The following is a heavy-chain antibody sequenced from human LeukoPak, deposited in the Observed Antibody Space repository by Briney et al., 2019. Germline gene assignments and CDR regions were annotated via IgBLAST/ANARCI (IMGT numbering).Heavy chain of an antibody. Sequence: GGSLRLSCAASGFTFSSYAMSWVRQAPGKGLEWVSAISGSVGSTYYADSVKGRFTISRDNSKNTLYLQMNSLRAEDTAVYYCAKGLYSSGWYYGGQGTLVTVSA. V-gene: IGHV3-23*01. J-gene: IGHJ4*02. CDR3: AKGLYSSGWYY. CDR1: GFTFSSYA. CDR2: ISGSVGST. D-gene: IGHD6-19*01.